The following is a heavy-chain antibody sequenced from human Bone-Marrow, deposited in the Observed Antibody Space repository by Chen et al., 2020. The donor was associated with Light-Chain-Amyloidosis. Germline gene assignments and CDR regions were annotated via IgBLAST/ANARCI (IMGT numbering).Heavy chain of an antibody. CDR3: ASQVKRPYYYDSSGYYFYFDY. Sequence: QLQLQESGPGLVKPSETLSLTCTVSGGSISSSSYYWGWIRQPPGKGLEWIGSNYYSGSTYYNPALRRRVTISVDTSKSQFSLKLSSVTAAVTALYYCASQVKRPYYYDSSGYYFYFDYWGQGTLVTVSS. CDR1: GGSISSSSYY. J-gene: IGHJ4*02. D-gene: IGHD3-22*01. CDR2: NYYSGST. V-gene: IGHV4-39*01.